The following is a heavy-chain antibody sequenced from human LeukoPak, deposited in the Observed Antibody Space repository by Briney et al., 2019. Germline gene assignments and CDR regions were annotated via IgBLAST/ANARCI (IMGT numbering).Heavy chain of an antibody. J-gene: IGHJ5*02. CDR1: GNYW. V-gene: IGHV3-74*01. Sequence: PGGSLRLSCAASGNYWMHWVRQAPGKGLVWVSHINSDGRWTSYADSVKGRFTISKDNAKNTVYLQINSLRAEDTAVYYCVSFYETSWGRGTLVTVSS. CDR2: INSDGRWT. D-gene: IGHD2/OR15-2a*01. CDR3: VSFYETS.